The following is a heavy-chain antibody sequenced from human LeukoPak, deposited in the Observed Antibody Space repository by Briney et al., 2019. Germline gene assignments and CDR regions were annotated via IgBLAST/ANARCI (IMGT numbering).Heavy chain of an antibody. V-gene: IGHV5-51*01. CDR2: IYPGDSET. J-gene: IGHJ3*02. D-gene: IGHD3-22*01. CDR3: ARHNYYDSSGYYGDDAFDI. CDR1: GYSFTNYR. Sequence: RGESLKISCQGSGYSFTNYRINWVRQAPGKGLEWMGAIYPGDSETRYSPSFQGQVTISADKSISTAYLQWSSLKASDTAMYYCARHNYYDSSGYYGDDAFDIWGQGTMVTVSS.